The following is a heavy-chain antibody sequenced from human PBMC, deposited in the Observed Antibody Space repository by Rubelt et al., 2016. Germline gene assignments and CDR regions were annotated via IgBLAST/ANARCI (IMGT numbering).Heavy chain of an antibody. Sequence: EVQLVESGGGLVQPGGSLRLSCAASGFTFSSYSMNWVRQAPGKGLEWVSVIYSGGSTYYADSVKGRFTISRDNSKNTLYLQMNSLRAEDTAVYYCARDGGDAFDIWGQGTMVTVSS. CDR3: ARDGGDAFDI. CDR1: GFTFSSYS. V-gene: IGHV3-66*01. J-gene: IGHJ3*02. CDR2: IYSGGST.